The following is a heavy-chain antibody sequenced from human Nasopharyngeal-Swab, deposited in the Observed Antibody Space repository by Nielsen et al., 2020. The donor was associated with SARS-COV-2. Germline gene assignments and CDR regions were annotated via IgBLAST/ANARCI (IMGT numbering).Heavy chain of an antibody. CDR2: LSAPGNP. D-gene: IGHD4-17*01. Sequence: GESLKISCAASGITFNNYAMSWVRQGPGKGLEWVSALSAPGNPYYADSVKGRFTISRDSSQNTLYLQMNSLRAEDTGIYYCASLTTLWAFDIWGQGTVVTVSS. CDR1: GITFNNYA. J-gene: IGHJ3*02. V-gene: IGHV3-23*01. CDR3: ASLTTLWAFDI.